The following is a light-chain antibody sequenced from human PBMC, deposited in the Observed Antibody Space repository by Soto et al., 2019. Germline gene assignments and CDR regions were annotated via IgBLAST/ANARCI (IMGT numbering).Light chain of an antibody. CDR2: GAS. Sequence: IVLTQSPATLSLSPGERATLSCRATESVSSNYLAWYQQKPGQAPRVLIYGASIRATGIPDRFSGSGSETDFTHTISRLEPEDFAVYYCQQYGTSLRTFG. CDR3: QQYGTSLRT. CDR1: ESVSSNY. J-gene: IGKJ1*01. V-gene: IGKV3-20*01.